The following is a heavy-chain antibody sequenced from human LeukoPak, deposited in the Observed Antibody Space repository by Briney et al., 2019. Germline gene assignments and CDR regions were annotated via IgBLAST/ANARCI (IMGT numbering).Heavy chain of an antibody. CDR2: IYSGGST. Sequence: GGSLRLSCAASGFTVSSNYMSWGRQAPAKGLEWVSVIYSGGSTYYADSVKGRFTISRDNSKNTLYLQMNSLRAEDTAVYYCARGYSSGWYSLDYWGQGTLVTVSS. D-gene: IGHD6-19*01. V-gene: IGHV3-66*01. CDR3: ARGYSSGWYSLDY. CDR1: GFTVSSNY. J-gene: IGHJ4*02.